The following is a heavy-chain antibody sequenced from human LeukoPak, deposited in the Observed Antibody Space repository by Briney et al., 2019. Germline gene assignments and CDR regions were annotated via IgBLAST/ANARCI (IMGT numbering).Heavy chain of an antibody. V-gene: IGHV4-34*01. CDR3: AAQYSGYVRLDY. Sequence: PSETLSLTRAVYGGSFSGYYWSWIRQPPGKGLEWIGEISHSGSTNYNPSLKSRVTISVDTSKNQFSLKLSSVTAADTAVYYCAAQYSGYVRLDYWGQGTLVTVSS. J-gene: IGHJ4*02. CDR1: GGSFSGYY. D-gene: IGHD5-12*01. CDR2: ISHSGST.